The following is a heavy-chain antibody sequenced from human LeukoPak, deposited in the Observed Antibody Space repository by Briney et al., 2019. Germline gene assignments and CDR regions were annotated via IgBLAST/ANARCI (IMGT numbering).Heavy chain of an antibody. J-gene: IGHJ5*02. D-gene: IGHD5-12*01. CDR3: ARAYSGYGSLVDP. CDR2: ISSSSSYT. CDR1: GFTFSSYG. Sequence: GGSLRLSCAASGFTFSSYGMHWVRQAPGKGLEWVSSISSSSSYTYYADSVKGRFAISRDNAKNSPYLQMNSLRAEDTAVYYCARAYSGYGSLVDPWGQGTLLTVSS. V-gene: IGHV3-21*01.